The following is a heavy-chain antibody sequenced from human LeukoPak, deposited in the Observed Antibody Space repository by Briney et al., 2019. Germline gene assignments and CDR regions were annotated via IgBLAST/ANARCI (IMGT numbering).Heavy chain of an antibody. D-gene: IGHD3-10*01. CDR3: ARERDYYGSGSGLVY. J-gene: IGHJ4*02. Sequence: GGSLRLSCAASGFTFSSYAMHWVRQAPAKGLEWVAVISYDGSNKYYADSVKGRFTISRDNSKNTLYLQMNSLRAEDTAVYYCARERDYYGSGSGLVYWGQGTLVTVSS. CDR1: GFTFSSYA. CDR2: ISYDGSNK. V-gene: IGHV3-30*04.